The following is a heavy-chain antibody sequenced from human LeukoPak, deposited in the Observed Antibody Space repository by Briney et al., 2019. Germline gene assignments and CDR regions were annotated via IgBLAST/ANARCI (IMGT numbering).Heavy chain of an antibody. V-gene: IGHV1-69*13. J-gene: IGHJ6*03. D-gene: IGHD6-6*01. CDR3: AIAARPGWYYYYYYMDV. CDR2: SIPIFGTA. Sequence: ASVKVSCKASRGTFSSYAISWVRQAPGQGLEWMGVSIPIFGTANYAQKFQGRVTITADESTSTAYMELSSLRSEDTAVYYCAIAARPGWYYYYYYMDVWGKGTTVTVSS. CDR1: RGTFSSYA.